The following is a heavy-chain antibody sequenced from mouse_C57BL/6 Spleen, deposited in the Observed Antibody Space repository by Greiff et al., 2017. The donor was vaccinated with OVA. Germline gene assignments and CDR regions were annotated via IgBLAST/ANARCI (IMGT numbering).Heavy chain of an antibody. CDR3: ARAGGTGSYWYFDV. CDR2: IHPNSGST. D-gene: IGHD4-1*01. Sequence: QVQLQQPGAELVKPGASVKLSCKASGYTFTSYWMHWVKQRPGQGLEWIGMIHPNSGSTNYNEKFKSKATLTVDKSSSTAYMQLSSLTSEDSAVYYCARAGGTGSYWYFDVWGTGTTVTVSS. J-gene: IGHJ1*03. CDR1: GYTFTSYW. V-gene: IGHV1-64*01.